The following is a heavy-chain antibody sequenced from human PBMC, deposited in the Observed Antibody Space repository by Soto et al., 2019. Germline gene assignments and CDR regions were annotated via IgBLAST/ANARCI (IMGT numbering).Heavy chain of an antibody. CDR1: GFTFSRYW. J-gene: IGHJ6*02. V-gene: IGHV3-7*01. CDR3: ARKEGRTAYLYGMDV. CDR2: IKQDGSEK. Sequence: GSLRLSCAASGFTFSRYWMNWVRQAPGKGLEWVANIKQDGSEKYYVDSVKGRFTISRDNAKNSLFLQMSSLRAEDTAVYYCARKEGRTAYLYGMDVWGQGTTVTAP. D-gene: IGHD2-2*01.